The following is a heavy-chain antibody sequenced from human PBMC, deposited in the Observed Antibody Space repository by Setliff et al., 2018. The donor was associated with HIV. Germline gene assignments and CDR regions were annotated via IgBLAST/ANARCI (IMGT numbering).Heavy chain of an antibody. V-gene: IGHV3-74*01. Sequence: GGSLRLSCAASGLTFSNYWMAWVRQAPGKGLVWVSRINSDGSSTGHADSVKGRLTVSRDNAKNTLYLQMDSLRSEDTAVYYCVTDIESHPYYNLDYWGQGTLVTVSS. J-gene: IGHJ4*02. D-gene: IGHD3-10*01. CDR3: VTDIESHPYYNLDY. CDR2: INSDGSST. CDR1: GLTFSNYW.